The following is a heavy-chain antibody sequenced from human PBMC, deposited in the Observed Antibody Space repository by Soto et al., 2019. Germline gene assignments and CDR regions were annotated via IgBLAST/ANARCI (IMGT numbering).Heavy chain of an antibody. CDR2: SRDKAHSYTT. D-gene: IGHD2-8*02. CDR3: ARPLRVGKTKGWDY. Sequence: EVQLVESGGGLVQPGGSLRLSCAASGFTFSDHYMDWVRQAPGKGLEWVGRSRDKAHSYTTEFAASVKGRFTTSRDDSKNSLYLQMNSLKSEDTAVYYCARPLRVGKTKGWDYWGQGTLVTVSS. V-gene: IGHV3-72*01. CDR1: GFTFSDHY. J-gene: IGHJ4*02.